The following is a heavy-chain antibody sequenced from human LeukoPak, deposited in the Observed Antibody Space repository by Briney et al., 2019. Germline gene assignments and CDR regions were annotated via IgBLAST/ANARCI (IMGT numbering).Heavy chain of an antibody. CDR3: ARWAREMVTTFIGAFDM. J-gene: IGHJ3*02. D-gene: IGHD4-17*01. CDR1: GVTVSSYG. V-gene: IGHV3-33*08. CDR2: IWYDGNNK. Sequence: PGGSLRLSCVVSGVTVSSYGMHWVRQAPGKGLEWVAVIWYDGNNKYYADSVTGRFTISRDNSKNRLFLQMDYLRADDTAVYYCARWAREMVTTFIGAFDMWGQGTMVTVSS.